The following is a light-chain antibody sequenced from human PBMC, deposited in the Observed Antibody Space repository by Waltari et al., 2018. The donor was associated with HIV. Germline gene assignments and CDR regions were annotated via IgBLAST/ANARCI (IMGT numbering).Light chain of an antibody. CDR2: KVS. Sequence: DVVMTQSPLSLPVTLGQPASISCSASHSLEYTDGDTYVTWYLQRPGQSPRRLLDKVSIRDYGVPDRFSGSGSGTDFTLKISRVEADDVGIYYCMQGRHWPVTFGPGTKVDMK. CDR3: MQGRHWPVT. CDR1: HSLEYTDGDTY. V-gene: IGKV2-30*01. J-gene: IGKJ3*01.